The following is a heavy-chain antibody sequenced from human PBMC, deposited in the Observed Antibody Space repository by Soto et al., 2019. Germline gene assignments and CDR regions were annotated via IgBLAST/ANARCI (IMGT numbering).Heavy chain of an antibody. J-gene: IGHJ4*02. V-gene: IGHV4-39*01. CDR1: GGSVSYNSYY. CDR2: IFYTGTT. CDR3: ARLVVVAPVANV. Sequence: SETLSLTCSVSGGSVSYNSYYWGWIRQPPGKGLEWVGGIFYTGTTYYNPSLKDRLSISVDTSKNSFSLNLTSVTAADTAVYFCARLVVVAPVANVWGQGALVTVS. D-gene: IGHD2-21*01.